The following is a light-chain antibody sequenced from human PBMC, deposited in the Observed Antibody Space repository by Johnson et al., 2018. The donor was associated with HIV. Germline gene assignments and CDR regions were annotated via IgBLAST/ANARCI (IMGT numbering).Light chain of an antibody. Sequence: QSVLTQSPSVSAAPGQKVTISCSGSSSNIGNNYVSWYQQLPGTAPKLLIYDNNKRPSGIPDRFSGSKSGTSATLGITGLQTGAEADYYCGTWDSSLSVLYVFGTGTQVTVL. CDR1: SSNIGNNY. CDR2: DNN. CDR3: GTWDSSLSVLYV. J-gene: IGLJ1*01. V-gene: IGLV1-51*01.